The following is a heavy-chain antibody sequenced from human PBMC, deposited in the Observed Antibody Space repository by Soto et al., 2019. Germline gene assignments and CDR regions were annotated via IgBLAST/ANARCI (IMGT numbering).Heavy chain of an antibody. V-gene: IGHV3-13*01. J-gene: IGHJ6*03. Sequence: EVQLVESGGGLVQPGGSLRLSCAASGFTFSSYDMHWVRQATGKGLEWVSAIGTAGDTYYPGSVKGRFTISRENAKNSLYLQMNSLRAGDTAVYYSARFVRDYGDSYYFYYYMDVWGKGTTVTVSS. CDR1: GFTFSSYD. CDR3: ARFVRDYGDSYYFYYYMDV. CDR2: IGTAGDT. D-gene: IGHD4-17*01.